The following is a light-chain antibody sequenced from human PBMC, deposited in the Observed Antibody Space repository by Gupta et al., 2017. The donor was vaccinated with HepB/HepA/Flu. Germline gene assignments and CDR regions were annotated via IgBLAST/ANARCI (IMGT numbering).Light chain of an antibody. CDR2: KDS. CDR1: ALTKQY. V-gene: IGLV3-25*03. Sequence: SSDLTQPPSVSVPPGQTARITCSGDALTKQYAYWYQQKPGQAPVLVIYKDSERPSGIPERFSGSSSGTTVTLTISGVQAEDEADYYCQSADSSGTYVVFGGGTKLTVL. J-gene: IGLJ2*01. CDR3: QSADSSGTYVV.